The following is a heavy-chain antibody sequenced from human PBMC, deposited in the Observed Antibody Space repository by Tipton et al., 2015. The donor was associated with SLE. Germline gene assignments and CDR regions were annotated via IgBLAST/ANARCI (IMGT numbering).Heavy chain of an antibody. J-gene: IGHJ4*02. CDR3: ATDYDFWSGYLGY. D-gene: IGHD3-3*01. CDR1: GGSISSSSYY. CDR2: INHSGST. Sequence: TLSLTCTVSGGSISSSSYYWSWIRQPPGKGLEWIGEINHSGSTNYNPSLKSRVTISVDTSKNQFSLKLSSVTAADTAVYYCATDYDFWSGYLGYWGQGTLVTVSS. V-gene: IGHV4-39*07.